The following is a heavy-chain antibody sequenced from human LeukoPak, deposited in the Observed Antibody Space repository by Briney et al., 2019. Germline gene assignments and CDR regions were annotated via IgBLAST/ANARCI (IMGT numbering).Heavy chain of an antibody. V-gene: IGHV3-74*01. D-gene: IGHD5-18*01. CDR2: INSDGSST. J-gene: IGHJ4*02. CDR3: ARDFSYGFDY. Sequence: TGGSLRLSCAASGFTLSSYWMHWVRQAPGKGLVWVSRINSDGSSTIHADSVKGRFTISRDNAKNTVYLQMNSLRAEDTAVYYCARDFSYGFDYWGQGTLVTVSS. CDR1: GFTLSSYW.